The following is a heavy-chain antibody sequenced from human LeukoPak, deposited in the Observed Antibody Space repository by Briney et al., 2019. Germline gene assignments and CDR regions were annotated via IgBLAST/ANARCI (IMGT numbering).Heavy chain of an antibody. V-gene: IGHV3-64*01. J-gene: IGHJ4*02. CDR3: ARGDYSSGWSTDYFDY. Sequence: PGGSLRLSCAASGFTFSSYAMHWVRQAPGKGLEYVSAISSNGGSTYYANSVKGRFTISRDNSKNTLYLQMGSLRAEDMAVYYCARGDYSSGWSTDYFDYWGQGTLVTVSS. D-gene: IGHD6-19*01. CDR1: GFTFSSYA. CDR2: ISSNGGST.